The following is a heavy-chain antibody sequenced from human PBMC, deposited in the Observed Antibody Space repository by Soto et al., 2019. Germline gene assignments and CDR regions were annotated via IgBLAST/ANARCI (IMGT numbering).Heavy chain of an antibody. CDR3: AKEYRYGRLIDY. CDR1: GFTFSSYA. CDR2: IXXSXGXX. Sequence: GGSLRLSCAASGFTFSSYAMSWVRQAPGKGLXWVXAIXXSXGXXXYXXSVKGRFTISRDNSKNTLYLQMNSLRAEDTAVYYCAKEYRYGRLIDYWGQGTLVTASS. J-gene: IGHJ4*02. D-gene: IGHD4-17*01. V-gene: IGHV3-23*01.